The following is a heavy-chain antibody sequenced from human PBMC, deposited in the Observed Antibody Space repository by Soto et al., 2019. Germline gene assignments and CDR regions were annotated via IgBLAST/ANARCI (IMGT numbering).Heavy chain of an antibody. Sequence: PGESLKISCQGSGYIFTSYWIAWVRQMPVKGLEWMGIIYPGDSDTKYNPSFQGQVTISVDRSISTAYLQWNSLKASDTAVYYCARRGIATAGGYQYYGMDVWGQGTTVTVSS. V-gene: IGHV5-51*01. CDR1: GYIFTSYW. CDR2: IYPGDSDT. CDR3: ARRGIATAGGYQYYGMDV. J-gene: IGHJ6*02. D-gene: IGHD5-18*01.